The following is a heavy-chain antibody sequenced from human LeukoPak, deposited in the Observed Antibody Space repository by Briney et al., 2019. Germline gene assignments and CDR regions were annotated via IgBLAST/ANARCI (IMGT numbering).Heavy chain of an antibody. CDR2: IYPRDGST. CDR3: ARDSDSSGYSDY. J-gene: IGHJ4*02. D-gene: IGHD3-22*01. V-gene: IGHV1-46*01. Sequence: ASVKVSCKVSGYSFTSNYIHWVRQAPGQGLEWMGMIYPRDGSTSYAQKFQGRVTMTRDTSTSTVYMELSSLRSEDTAVYYCARDSDSSGYSDYWGQGTLVTVSS. CDR1: GYSFTSNY.